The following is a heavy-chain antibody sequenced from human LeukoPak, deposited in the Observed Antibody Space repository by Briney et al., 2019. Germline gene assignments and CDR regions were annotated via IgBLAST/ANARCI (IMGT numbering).Heavy chain of an antibody. CDR2: IYHSGST. J-gene: IGHJ4*02. CDR1: GGSISSGGYS. V-gene: IGHV4-30-2*01. CDR3: ARLSYCSGGSCYDSDY. D-gene: IGHD2-15*01. Sequence: PSETLSLTCAVSGGSISSGGYSWSWIRQPPGKGLEWIGYIYHSGSTYYNPSLKSRVTISVDRSKNQFSLKLSSVTAADTAVYYCARLSYCSGGSCYDSDYWGQGTLVTVSS.